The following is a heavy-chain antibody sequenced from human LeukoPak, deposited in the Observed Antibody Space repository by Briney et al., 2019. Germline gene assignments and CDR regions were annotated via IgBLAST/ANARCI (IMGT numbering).Heavy chain of an antibody. CDR2: ISSSSSYI. J-gene: IGHJ4*02. Sequence: GGSLRLSCAASGFTFSSYSMNWVRQAPGKGLEWVSSISSSSSYIYYADSVKGRFTISRDNAKNSLYLQMNSLRAEDTAVYYCARVLFHSSGWYANLPMDYWGQGTLVTVSS. D-gene: IGHD6-19*01. V-gene: IGHV3-21*01. CDR3: ARVLFHSSGWYANLPMDY. CDR1: GFTFSSYS.